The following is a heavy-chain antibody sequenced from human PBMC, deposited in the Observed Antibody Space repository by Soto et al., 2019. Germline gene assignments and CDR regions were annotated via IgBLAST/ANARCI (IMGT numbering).Heavy chain of an antibody. D-gene: IGHD6-6*01. J-gene: IGHJ4*02. CDR2: IIPILGIA. CDR1: GGTFSSYT. Sequence: ASVKVSCKASGGTFSSYTISWVRQAPGQGLEWMGRIIPILGIANYAQKFQGRVTITADKSTSTAYMELSSLRSEDTAVYYCASSLEYSSSSGPYWGQGTLVTVSS. CDR3: ASSLEYSSSSGPY. V-gene: IGHV1-69*02.